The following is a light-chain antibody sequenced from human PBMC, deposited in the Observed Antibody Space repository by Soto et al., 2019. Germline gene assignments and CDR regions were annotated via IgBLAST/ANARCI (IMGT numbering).Light chain of an antibody. CDR1: QSVSSSS. CDR2: GAS. CDR3: QQYGGPPFT. Sequence: EIVLTQSPGTLSLSPGDRATLSCRASQSVSSSSLAWYQQKPGQSPRLLIYGASSRATGIPDRFSGSGSGTDFPLTISRVEPEDFAVYYCQQYGGPPFTFGGGTKVEIK. V-gene: IGKV3-20*01. J-gene: IGKJ4*01.